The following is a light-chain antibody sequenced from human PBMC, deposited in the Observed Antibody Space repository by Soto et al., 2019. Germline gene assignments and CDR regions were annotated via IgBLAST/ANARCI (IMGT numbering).Light chain of an antibody. CDR2: WAS. Sequence: DIVMTQSPDSLAVSLGERATINCKSSQSVLYSSNNKNYLAWYQQKPRQPPKLLIYWASTRESGVPDRFSGSGSGTDFTLTISSLQAEDVAVYYCQQYYSTPPVTFGQGTKVEIK. J-gene: IGKJ1*01. CDR3: QQYYSTPPVT. CDR1: QSVLYSSNNKNY. V-gene: IGKV4-1*01.